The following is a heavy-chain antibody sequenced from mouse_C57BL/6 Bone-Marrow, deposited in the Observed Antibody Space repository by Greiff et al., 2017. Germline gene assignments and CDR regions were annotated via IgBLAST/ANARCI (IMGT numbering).Heavy chain of an antibody. CDR1: GYTFTSYW. J-gene: IGHJ1*03. V-gene: IGHV1-64*01. Sequence: QVQLQQPGAELVKPGASVKLSCKASGYTFTSYWMHWVKQRPGQGLEWIGMIHPNSGSTNYNEKFKSKATLTVDKSSSTAYMQLSSLTSEDSAVYYCASPYYYDSSFDVWGTGTTVTVSS. CDR2: IHPNSGST. CDR3: ASPYYYDSSFDV. D-gene: IGHD1-1*01.